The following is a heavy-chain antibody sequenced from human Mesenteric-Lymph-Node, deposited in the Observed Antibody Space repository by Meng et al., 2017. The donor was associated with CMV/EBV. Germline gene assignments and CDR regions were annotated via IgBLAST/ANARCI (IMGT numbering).Heavy chain of an antibody. J-gene: IGHJ6*02. CDR3: ARVRGSYNYGMDV. CDR2: IRYDGSNK. D-gene: IGHD1-26*01. Sequence: GESLKISCAASGFTFSSYGMHWVRQAPGKGLEWVAFIRYDGSNKYYADSVKGRFTISRDNAKNSLFLQMNSLTAEDTAVYYCARVRGSYNYGMDVWGQGTTVTVSS. V-gene: IGHV3-30*02. CDR1: GFTFSSYG.